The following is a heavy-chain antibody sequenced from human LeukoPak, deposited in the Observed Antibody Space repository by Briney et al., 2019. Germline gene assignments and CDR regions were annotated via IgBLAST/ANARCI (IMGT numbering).Heavy chain of an antibody. CDR2: IYYSGST. Sequence: GSLRLSCAASGFIFSRHSINWVRQAPGKGLEWIGNIYYSGSTYYKPSLKSRVTISVDTSKNQFSLKLSSVTAADTAVYYCAGLYGSGSYYGYWGQGTLVTVSS. J-gene: IGHJ4*02. CDR3: AGLYGSGSYYGY. CDR1: GFIFSRHSIN. D-gene: IGHD3-10*01. V-gene: IGHV4-39*01.